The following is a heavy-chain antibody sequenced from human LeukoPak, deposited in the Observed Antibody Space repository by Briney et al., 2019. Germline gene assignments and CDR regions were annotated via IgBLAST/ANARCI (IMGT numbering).Heavy chain of an antibody. CDR2: TYYRSKWYN. CDR1: GDSVSSNSAA. V-gene: IGHV6-1*01. CDR3: ARCDSSGPKEGFDY. D-gene: IGHD3-22*01. Sequence: SQTLSLTCAISGDSVSSNSAAWNWIRQSPSRGLEWLGRTYYRSKWYNDYAVSVKSRITINPDTSKNQFSLKLSSVTAADTAVYYCARCDSSGPKEGFDYWGQGTLVTVSS. J-gene: IGHJ4*02.